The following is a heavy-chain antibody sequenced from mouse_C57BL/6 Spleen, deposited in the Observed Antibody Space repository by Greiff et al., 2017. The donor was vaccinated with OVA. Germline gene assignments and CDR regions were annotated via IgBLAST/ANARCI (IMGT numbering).Heavy chain of an antibody. CDR2: IYPRSGNT. D-gene: IGHD2-4*01. V-gene: IGHV1-81*01. CDR1: GYTFTSYG. CDR3: AREGGLNDYGRAMDY. J-gene: IGHJ4*01. Sequence: QVQLQQSGAELARPGASVKLSCKASGYTFTSYGISWVKQSTGQGLEWIGEIYPRSGNTYYNEKFKGKATLTADKSSSTAYMELRSLTSEDSAFDFCAREGGLNDYGRAMDYWGQGTSVTVSS.